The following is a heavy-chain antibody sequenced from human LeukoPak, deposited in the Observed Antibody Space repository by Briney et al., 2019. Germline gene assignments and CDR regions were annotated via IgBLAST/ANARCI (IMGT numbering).Heavy chain of an antibody. CDR2: TYYSGST. V-gene: IGHV4-61*05. D-gene: IGHD6-13*01. J-gene: IGHJ4*02. CDR3: ARGSRTFDY. CDR1: GGSISSSSYD. Sequence: SETLSLTCTVSGGSISSSSYDWSWIRQSPGKGLEWIGYTYYSGSTNYNPSLKSPVTISLDKSKKQFSLILSSVTAADTAVYYCARGSRTFDYWGQGTLVIVSS.